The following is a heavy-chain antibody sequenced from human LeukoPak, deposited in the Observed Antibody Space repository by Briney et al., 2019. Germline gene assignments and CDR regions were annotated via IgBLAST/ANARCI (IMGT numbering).Heavy chain of an antibody. J-gene: IGHJ5*02. CDR1: GGSISSYY. Sequence: PSETLSLTCTVSGGSISSYYWSWIRQPPGKGLEWIGYIYYSGSTNYNPSLKSRVTISVDTSKDQFSLKLSSVTAADTAVYYCARGLWFGGLSEQNWFDPWGQGTLVTVSS. D-gene: IGHD3-10*01. V-gene: IGHV4-59*01. CDR2: IYYSGST. CDR3: ARGLWFGGLSEQNWFDP.